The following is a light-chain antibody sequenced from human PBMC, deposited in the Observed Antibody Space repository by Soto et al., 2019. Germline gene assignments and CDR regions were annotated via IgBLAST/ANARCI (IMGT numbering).Light chain of an antibody. CDR3: QQRTNCPLT. CDR2: DAS. Sequence: EIVLTQSPVTLSLSPGERATLSCRASQSVTTFLAWYQQKPGQAPRLLIYDASKRATGIPARFIGSGSGTDFTLTISSLEPEDFAVYYCQQRTNCPLTFGGGTKVEI. V-gene: IGKV3-11*01. J-gene: IGKJ4*01. CDR1: QSVTTF.